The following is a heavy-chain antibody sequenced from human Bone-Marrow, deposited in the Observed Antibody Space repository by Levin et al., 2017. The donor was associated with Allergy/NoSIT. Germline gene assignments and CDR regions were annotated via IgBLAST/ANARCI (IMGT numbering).Heavy chain of an antibody. CDR2: VNPESGVT. CDR3: AKGTSQMGMASTVAY. J-gene: IGHJ4*02. V-gene: IGHV1-2*02. D-gene: IGHD5-24*01. Sequence: ASVKVSCKASGYTFIGYYLHWVRQAPGQGLEWMGWVNPESGVTNLAPKFQGRVTMTADTSITTGYMELTNLRFDDTAVFFCAKGTSQMGMASTVAYWGQGALCTVSS. CDR1: GYTFIGYY.